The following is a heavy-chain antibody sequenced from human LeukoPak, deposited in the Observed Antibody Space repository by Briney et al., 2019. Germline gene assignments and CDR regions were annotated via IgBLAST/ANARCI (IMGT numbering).Heavy chain of an antibody. CDR3: ARHAVLTYYYDY. CDR1: GGSISSSSYY. Sequence: SYTLSLTCTVSGGSISSSSYYWGWLRQPPGKGLEWIGSIYYSGSTYYNPSLKGRVTISVDTSKNQFSLKLSSVTAADTAVYYCARHAVLTYYYDYWGQGTLVTVSS. J-gene: IGHJ4*02. CDR2: IYYSGST. V-gene: IGHV4-39*01. D-gene: IGHD6-19*01.